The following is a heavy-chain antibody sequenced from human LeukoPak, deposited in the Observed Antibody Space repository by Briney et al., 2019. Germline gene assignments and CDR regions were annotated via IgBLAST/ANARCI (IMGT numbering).Heavy chain of an antibody. CDR3: AKKMSITAASQVDY. V-gene: IGHV3-48*01. CDR2: IRGSSDVL. J-gene: IGHJ4*02. D-gene: IGHD1-20*01. Sequence: GGSLRLSCAASGFTFSSYAMHWVRQAPGKGLEWVSYIRGSSDVLYYADSVKGRFTISRDNAKNSLYLQMNSLRAEDTAVYYCAKKMSITAASQVDYWGQGTLVTVSS. CDR1: GFTFSSYA.